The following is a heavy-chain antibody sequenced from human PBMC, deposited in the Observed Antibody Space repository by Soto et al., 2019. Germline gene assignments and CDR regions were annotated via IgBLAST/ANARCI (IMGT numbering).Heavy chain of an antibody. V-gene: IGHV4-59*01. CDR2: IYYSGST. CDR1: GGSISSYY. D-gene: IGHD3-22*01. Sequence: SETLSLTCTVSGGSISSYYWSWIRQPPGKGLEWIGYIYYSGSTNYNPSLKSRVTISVDTSKNQFSLKLSSVTAADTAVYYCARVREMVYYDSSGYIGYYGMDVWGQGTTVTVSS. CDR3: ARVREMVYYDSSGYIGYYGMDV. J-gene: IGHJ6*02.